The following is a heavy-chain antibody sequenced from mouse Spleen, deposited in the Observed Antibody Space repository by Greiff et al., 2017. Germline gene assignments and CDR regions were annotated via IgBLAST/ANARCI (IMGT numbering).Heavy chain of an antibody. CDR1: GYTFTSYW. CDR2: IDPSDSYT. Sequence: QVQLQQPGAELVRPGTSVKLSCKASGYTFTSYWMHWVKQRPGQGLEWIGVIDPSDSYTNYNQKFKGKATLTVDTSSSTAYMQLSSLTSEDSAVYYCARGLGRFYYAMDYWGQGTSVTVSS. D-gene: IGHD3-3*01. V-gene: IGHV1-59*01. J-gene: IGHJ4*01. CDR3: ARGLGRFYYAMDY.